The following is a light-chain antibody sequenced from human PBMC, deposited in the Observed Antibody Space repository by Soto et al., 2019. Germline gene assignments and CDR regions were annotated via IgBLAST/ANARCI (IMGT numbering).Light chain of an antibody. Sequence: QSALTQPPSAAGSPGQAGTISCTGTSSDVGGYNFVSWYQQHPDKAPKLMIYEVNKRPSGVPNRFSGSKSGNTASLTVSWLQAEDEADYYCSSYAGNNNRYVFGTGTKLTVL. CDR1: SSDVGGYNF. CDR2: EVN. V-gene: IGLV2-8*01. J-gene: IGLJ1*01. CDR3: SSYAGNNNRYV.